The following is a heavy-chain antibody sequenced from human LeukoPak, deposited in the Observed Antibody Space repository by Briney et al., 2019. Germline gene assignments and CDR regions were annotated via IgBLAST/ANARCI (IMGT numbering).Heavy chain of an antibody. J-gene: IGHJ4*02. CDR2: IYSGGST. Sequence: GSLGPFCGTSWFNRRNNYISRVRPGPGEGPEVVSVIYSGGSTYYADSVKGRFTISRDNSKNTLYLQMNSLRAEDTAVYYCARELTGIGGTASDYWGQGTLVTVSS. V-gene: IGHV3-53*01. CDR1: WFNRRNNY. D-gene: IGHD3-10*01. CDR3: ARELTGIGGTASDY.